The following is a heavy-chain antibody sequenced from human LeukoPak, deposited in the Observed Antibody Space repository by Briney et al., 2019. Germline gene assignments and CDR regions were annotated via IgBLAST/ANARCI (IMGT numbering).Heavy chain of an antibody. D-gene: IGHD2-21*02. J-gene: IGHJ4*02. Sequence: GRSLRLSCAASGFTFSSYAMHWVRQAPGKGLEWVAVISYDGSNKYYADSVKGRFTISRDNSKNTLYLQMNSLRAEDTAVYYCARGQKDSYCGGDCYSGYFDYWGQGTLVTVSS. CDR1: GFTFSSYA. V-gene: IGHV3-30*04. CDR2: ISYDGSNK. CDR3: ARGQKDSYCGGDCYSGYFDY.